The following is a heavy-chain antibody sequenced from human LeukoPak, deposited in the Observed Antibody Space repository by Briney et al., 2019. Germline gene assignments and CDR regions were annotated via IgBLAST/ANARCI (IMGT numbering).Heavy chain of an antibody. D-gene: IGHD3-3*01. CDR2: MYYGGNT. Sequence: SETLSLTCTVSGGSISSNNYYWGWIRQPPGTGLEWIGSMYYGGNTYYNPSLKSRVTMSADTSKNQFSLKLNSVTAADTAVYYCARVLIISNWFDPWGQGTLVTVSS. CDR3: ARVLIISNWFDP. J-gene: IGHJ5*02. CDR1: GGSISSNNYY. V-gene: IGHV4-39*01.